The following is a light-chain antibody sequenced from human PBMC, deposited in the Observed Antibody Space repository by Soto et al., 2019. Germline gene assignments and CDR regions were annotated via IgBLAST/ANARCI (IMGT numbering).Light chain of an antibody. CDR2: WAS. Sequence: DIVMTQSPDSLGVSLGERATINCKSSQSVLYRSNNNNYLAWYQQKPGHPPKLLIYWASTRQSGVPDRFSGSGSGTDFTLTISSLQAEDVAVYYCQQYYSTPLTFGGGTKVDI. CDR1: QSVLYRSNNNNY. J-gene: IGKJ4*01. V-gene: IGKV4-1*01. CDR3: QQYYSTPLT.